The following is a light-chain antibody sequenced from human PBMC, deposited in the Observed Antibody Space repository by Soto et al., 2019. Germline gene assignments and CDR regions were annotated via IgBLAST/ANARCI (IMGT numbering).Light chain of an antibody. CDR2: GSS. CDR3: QSYDSSLSGWV. J-gene: IGLJ3*02. Sequence: QSALTQPPSVSGAPGQRVTISCTGSSSNIGAGYDVHWYQQLPGTAPKLLIYGSSNRPSGVPDRFSGSKSGTSASLAFTGLQAEDEADYYCQSYDSSLSGWVFGGGTKLTVL. V-gene: IGLV1-40*01. CDR1: SSNIGAGYD.